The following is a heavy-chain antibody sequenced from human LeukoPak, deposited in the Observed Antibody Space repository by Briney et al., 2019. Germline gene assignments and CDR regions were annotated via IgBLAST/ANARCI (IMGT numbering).Heavy chain of an antibody. Sequence: SETLSLTCTVSGGFISSGGYYWSWIRQHPGKGLEWIGYIYYSGSTYYNPSLKSRVTISVDTSKNQFSLKLSSVTAADTAVYYCARIVAGYDILTGYYPYYFDYWGQGTLVTVSS. CDR2: IYYSGST. CDR3: ARIVAGYDILTGYYPYYFDY. V-gene: IGHV4-31*03. CDR1: GGFISSGGYY. J-gene: IGHJ4*02. D-gene: IGHD3-9*01.